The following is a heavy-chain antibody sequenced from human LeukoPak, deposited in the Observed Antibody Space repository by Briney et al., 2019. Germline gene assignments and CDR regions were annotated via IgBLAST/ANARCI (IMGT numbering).Heavy chain of an antibody. J-gene: IGHJ4*02. CDR2: ITGDGTTT. CDR3: AKMHGYFDY. V-gene: IGHV3-23*01. CDR1: GLTFSNYG. Sequence: PGGSLRLSCAASGLTFSNYGMSWVRQAPGKGLQWVSAITGDGTTTYYADSVKGRFTISRDNSKNMLYLQMSSLRAEDTAVYYCAKMHGYFDYWGQGALVPVSS.